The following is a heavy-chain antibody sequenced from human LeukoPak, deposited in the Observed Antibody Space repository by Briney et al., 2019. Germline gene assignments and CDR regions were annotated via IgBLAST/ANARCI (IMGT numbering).Heavy chain of an antibody. Sequence: SETLSLTCAVYGGSFSGYYWSWIRQPPGKGLEWIGEINHSGSTNYNPSLKSRVTILVDTSKNQFSLKLSSVTAADTAVYYYAREGSGYSYGHIDYWGQGTLVTVSS. J-gene: IGHJ4*02. D-gene: IGHD5-18*01. V-gene: IGHV4-34*01. CDR1: GGSFSGYY. CDR2: INHSGST. CDR3: AREGSGYSYGHIDY.